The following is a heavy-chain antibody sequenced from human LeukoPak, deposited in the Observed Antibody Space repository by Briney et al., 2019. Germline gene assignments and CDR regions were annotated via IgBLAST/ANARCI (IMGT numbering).Heavy chain of an antibody. CDR3: ARDRITMGRGAIDY. V-gene: IGHV3-7*05. CDR2: IKQDGSEK. CDR1: RXTFSSYW. Sequence: PGGSLRLSCAASRXTFSSYWVSWVRQAPGKGLEWVANIKQDGSEKYYVDSVKGRFTISRDNAKNSLYLQMNSLRAEDTAVYYCARDRITMGRGAIDYWGQGILVTVSS. D-gene: IGHD3-10*01. J-gene: IGHJ4*02.